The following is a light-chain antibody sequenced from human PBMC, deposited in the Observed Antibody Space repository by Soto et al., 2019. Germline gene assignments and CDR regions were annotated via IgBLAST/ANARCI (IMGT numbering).Light chain of an antibody. Sequence: EIVLTQSPGTLSLSPGEGGTLSCRASQSISSSYLAWYQQKPGQSPRLLIYAASSRATGIPDRFSGSGSGTDFTLTISRLEPEDFGVYYCQQFGSSIPHTFGQGTKLEIK. CDR1: QSISSSY. V-gene: IGKV3-20*01. CDR2: AAS. CDR3: QQFGSSIPHT. J-gene: IGKJ2*01.